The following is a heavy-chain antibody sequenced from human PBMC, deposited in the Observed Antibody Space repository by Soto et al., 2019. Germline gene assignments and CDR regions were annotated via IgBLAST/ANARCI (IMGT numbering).Heavy chain of an antibody. J-gene: IGHJ3*02. D-gene: IGHD3-9*01. CDR3: ARDLRLEVLRYFDWFYAFDI. CDR2: IYYSGST. CDR1: GGSISSGGYY. Sequence: PSETLSLTCTVSGGSISSGGYYWSWIRQHPGKGLEWIGYIYYSGSTYYNPSLKSRVTISVDTSKNQFSLKLSSVTAADTAVYYCARDLRLEVLRYFDWFYAFDIWGQGTMVTVSS. V-gene: IGHV4-31*03.